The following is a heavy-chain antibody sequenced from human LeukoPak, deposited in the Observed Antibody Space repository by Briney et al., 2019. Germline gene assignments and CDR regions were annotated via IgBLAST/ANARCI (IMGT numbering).Heavy chain of an antibody. J-gene: IGHJ4*02. CDR1: GFTLSGYT. D-gene: IGHD1-26*01. CDR3: LREFDY. V-gene: IGHV3-48*02. CDR2: ISSSSCTK. Sequence: GGSLRLSCAASGFTLSGYTMYWVRQAPGKGLEWVSYISSSSCTKYYADSVKGRFTISRDNAKNSLFLQMNSLRDEDTAVYYCLREFDYWGQGTLVTVSS.